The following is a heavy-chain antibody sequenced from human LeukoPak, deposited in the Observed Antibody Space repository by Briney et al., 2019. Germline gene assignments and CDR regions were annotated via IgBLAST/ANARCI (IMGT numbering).Heavy chain of an antibody. Sequence: GGSLRLSCAASGFTFSSYSMNWVRQAPGKGLEWVSYISSSSSTIYYADSVKGRFTISRDNAKNSLYLQMNSLRAEDTAVYYCARVLGTFGGGIDYWGQGTLVTVSS. J-gene: IGHJ4*02. CDR1: GFTFSSYS. D-gene: IGHD3-16*01. CDR3: ARVLGTFGGGIDY. V-gene: IGHV3-48*04. CDR2: ISSSSSTI.